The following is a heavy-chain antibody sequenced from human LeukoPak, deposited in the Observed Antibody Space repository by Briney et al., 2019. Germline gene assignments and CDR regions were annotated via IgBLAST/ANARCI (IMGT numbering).Heavy chain of an antibody. V-gene: IGHV3-21*05. CDR3: ARDIAGSYSAIDS. D-gene: IGHD1-26*01. CDR2: ISGSGSDI. CDR1: GFTFSFYS. J-gene: IGHJ4*02. Sequence: GGSLRLFCAGSGFTFSFYSVNWVRRATGGGLEWVSFISGSGSDIFYADSVKGRFTISRDNAKNSVSLQMDSLRGDDTAVYYCARDIAGSYSAIDSWGQGTLVTVSS.